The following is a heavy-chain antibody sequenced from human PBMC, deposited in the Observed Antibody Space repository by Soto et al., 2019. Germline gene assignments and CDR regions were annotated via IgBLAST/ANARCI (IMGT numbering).Heavy chain of an antibody. J-gene: IGHJ4*02. Sequence: EVQLVESGGGLVQPGGSLRLSCAASGFTLSSYSMSWVRQAPGKGLEWVSYISSSSSTIYYADSVKGRFTISRDNAKNSMHLQMNSLRDEDTAVYYCARGRVVTTPGPNLDYWGQGTLVTVSS. V-gene: IGHV3-48*02. CDR2: ISSSSSTI. CDR1: GFTLSSYS. CDR3: ARGRVVTTPGPNLDY. D-gene: IGHD3-3*01.